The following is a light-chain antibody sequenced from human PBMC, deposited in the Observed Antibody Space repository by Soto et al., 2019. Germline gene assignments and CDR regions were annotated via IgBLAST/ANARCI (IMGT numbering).Light chain of an antibody. V-gene: IGKV3D-15*01. Sequence: IVMTQSPATLSVSPGERATVTCRASQSVSGNLAWHQQRPGQATRLLIYAASTRATGIPGRFSASGSGTDFTLTITRLQSEDVAVYFCQQYYNWPPTFGQGTKVDIK. CDR3: QQYYNWPPT. CDR1: QSVSGN. CDR2: AAS. J-gene: IGKJ1*01.